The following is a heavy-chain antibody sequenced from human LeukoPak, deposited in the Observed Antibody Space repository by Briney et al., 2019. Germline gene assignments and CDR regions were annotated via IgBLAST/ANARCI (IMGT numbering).Heavy chain of an antibody. CDR2: IYPGDSDT. D-gene: IGHD6-13*01. V-gene: IGHV5-51*01. CDR1: GYRFATYW. Sequence: GESLKIPCQGSGYRFATYWIGWVRQMPGKGLEWMGIIYPGDSDTRYTPSFQGQVTISADESISTAYLQWSSLKASDTAMYYCARHPSSSSRDRFDYWGQGTLVTVSS. J-gene: IGHJ4*02. CDR3: ARHPSSSSRDRFDY.